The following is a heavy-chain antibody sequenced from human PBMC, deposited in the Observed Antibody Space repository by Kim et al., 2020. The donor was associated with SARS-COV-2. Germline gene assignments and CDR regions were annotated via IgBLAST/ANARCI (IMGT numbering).Heavy chain of an antibody. Sequence: IGYADSVKGRFTISRDNAKNSLYLQMNSLRAEDTALYYCAKGPSGSYLDYWGQGTLVTVSS. D-gene: IGHD1-26*01. J-gene: IGHJ4*02. CDR2: I. V-gene: IGHV3-9*01. CDR3: AKGPSGSYLDY.